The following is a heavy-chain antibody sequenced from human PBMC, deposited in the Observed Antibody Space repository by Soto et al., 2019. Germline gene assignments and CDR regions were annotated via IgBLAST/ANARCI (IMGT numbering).Heavy chain of an antibody. J-gene: IGHJ4*01. CDR2: IRSKTDGGTT. CDR3: SYDSYRGYY. D-gene: IGHD3-22*01. V-gene: IGHV3-15*01. CDR1: GFTFSDAW. Sequence: EVQLVESGGGLVQPGGSLSLPCAASGFTFSDAWMGWVRPAPGKGLEWVGRIRSKTDGGTTDYAAPVKGRFTISRDDSKNTLYLQMNSLKTEDRAVYYCSYDSYRGYYWGQGTLVTVSS.